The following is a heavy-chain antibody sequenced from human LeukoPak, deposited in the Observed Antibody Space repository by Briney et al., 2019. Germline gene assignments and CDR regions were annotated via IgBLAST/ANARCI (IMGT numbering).Heavy chain of an antibody. Sequence: SETLSLTCTVSGGSISSSSYYWGWIRQPPGKGLEWIGSIYYSGSTYYNPSLKSRVTISVDTSKNQFSLKLSSVTAADTAVYYCARMGSYRYLAYFDYWGQGTLVTVSS. CDR3: ARMGSYRYLAYFDY. D-gene: IGHD3-16*02. CDR1: GGSISSSSYY. CDR2: IYYSGST. J-gene: IGHJ4*02. V-gene: IGHV4-39*07.